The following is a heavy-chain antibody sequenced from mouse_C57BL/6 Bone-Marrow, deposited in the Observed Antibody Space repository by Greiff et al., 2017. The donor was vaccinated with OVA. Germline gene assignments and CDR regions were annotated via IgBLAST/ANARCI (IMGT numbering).Heavy chain of an antibody. CDR2: IYPRSGNT. CDR1: GYTFTSYG. Sequence: VQLQQSGAELARPGASVKLSCKASGYTFTSYGISWVKQRTGQGLEWIGEIYPRSGNTYYNEKFKGKATLTADKSSSTAYMELRSLTSEDSAVYFCAREGALTPGYFDVWGTGTTVTVSS. CDR3: AREGALTPGYFDV. D-gene: IGHD3-1*01. J-gene: IGHJ1*03. V-gene: IGHV1-81*01.